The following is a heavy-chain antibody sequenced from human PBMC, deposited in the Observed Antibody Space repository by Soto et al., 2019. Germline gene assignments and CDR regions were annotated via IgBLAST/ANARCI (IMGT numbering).Heavy chain of an antibody. CDR3: GRISSHGDYAY. V-gene: IGHV4-4*02. Sequence: PSETLSLTCAVSGGTISSSNWWSWVRQPPGKGLEWIGEMNHGGSTNYNPSLKSRVTISVDTSKNQFSLKLSSVTAADTAVYYCGRISSHGDYAYWGQGTLVTVSS. D-gene: IGHD4-17*01. CDR2: MNHGGST. CDR1: GGTISSSNW. J-gene: IGHJ4*02.